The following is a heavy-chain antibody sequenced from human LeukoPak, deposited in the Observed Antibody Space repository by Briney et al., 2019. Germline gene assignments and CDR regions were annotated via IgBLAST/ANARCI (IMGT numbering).Heavy chain of an antibody. J-gene: IGHJ3*02. CDR1: GASISSSSHY. CDR3: ARLTVYYYDSGSYLDAFDI. D-gene: IGHD3-10*01. V-gene: IGHV4-39*01. CDR2: IYYSGST. Sequence: NPSETLSLTCTASGASISSSSHYWGWIRQPLGKRLEWIGSIYYSGSTYYNPSLKSRVTISVDTSKNQFSLKMSSVTAADTAMYYCARLTVYYYDSGSYLDAFDIWGQGTMVTVSS.